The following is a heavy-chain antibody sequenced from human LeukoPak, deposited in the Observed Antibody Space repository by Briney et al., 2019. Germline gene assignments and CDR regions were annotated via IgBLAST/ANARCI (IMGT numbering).Heavy chain of an antibody. CDR2: ISSSSSYI. CDR1: GFTFSSYS. D-gene: IGHD3-9*01. Sequence: GGSLRLSCAASGFTFSSYSMNWVRQAPGKGLEWVSSISSSSSYIYYADSVKGRFTISRDNAKNSLYLQMNSLRAEDTAVYYCASFDWLLLDAFDIWGQGTMVTVSS. J-gene: IGHJ3*02. V-gene: IGHV3-21*01. CDR3: ASFDWLLLDAFDI.